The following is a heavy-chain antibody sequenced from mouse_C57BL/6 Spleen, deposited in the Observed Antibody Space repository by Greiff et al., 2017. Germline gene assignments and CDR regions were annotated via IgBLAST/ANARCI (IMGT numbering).Heavy chain of an antibody. J-gene: IGHJ2*01. CDR2: IYPGDGDT. CDR1: GYAFSSYW. V-gene: IGHV1-80*01. D-gene: IGHD4-1*01. Sequence: VKLQESGAELVKPGASVKISCKASGYAFSSYWMNWVKQRPGKGLEWIGQIYPGDGDTNYNGKFKGKATLTADKSSSTAYMQLSSLTSEDSAVYFCARGNGWDVDFDYWGQGTTLTVSS. CDR3: ARGNGWDVDFDY.